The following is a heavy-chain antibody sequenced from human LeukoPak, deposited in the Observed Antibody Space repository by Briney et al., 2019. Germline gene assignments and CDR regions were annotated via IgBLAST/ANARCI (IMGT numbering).Heavy chain of an antibody. V-gene: IGHV4-59*01. J-gene: IGHJ4*02. Sequence: SETLSLTCTVSDGSISSYYWSWIRQPPGKGLEWIGYVYYSGSTNYNPSLKSRVTISIDTSKKHFFLKLKSVTAADTAVYYCATGYGDFRVEGRYFYSWGQGTLDTVSS. CDR3: ATGYGDFRVEGRYFYS. D-gene: IGHD4-17*01. CDR1: DGSISSYY. CDR2: VYYSGST.